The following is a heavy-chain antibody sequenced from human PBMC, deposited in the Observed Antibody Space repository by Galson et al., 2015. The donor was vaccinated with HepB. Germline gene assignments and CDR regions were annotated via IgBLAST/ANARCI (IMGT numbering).Heavy chain of an antibody. CDR2: ISSSSSYI. CDR3: ARARPYCSSTSCPRGASGI. V-gene: IGHV3-21*01. D-gene: IGHD2-2*01. Sequence: SLRLSCAASGFTFSSYSMNWVRQAPGKGLEWVSSISSSSSYIYYADSVKGRFTISRDNAKNSLYLQMDSLRAEDTAVYYCARARPYCSSTSCPRGASGIWGQGTMVTVSS. CDR1: GFTFSSYS. J-gene: IGHJ3*02.